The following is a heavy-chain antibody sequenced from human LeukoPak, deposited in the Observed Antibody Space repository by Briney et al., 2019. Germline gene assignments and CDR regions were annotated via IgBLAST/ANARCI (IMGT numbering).Heavy chain of an antibody. V-gene: IGHV3-21*01. D-gene: IGHD6-19*01. CDR2: ISSSSSYI. Sequence: GGSLRLSCAASGFTFSSYSMNWVRQAPGKGLEWVPSISSSSSYIYYADSVKGRFTISRDNAKNSLYLQMNSLRAEDTAVYYCARDQSSGWYRHHDYWGQGTLVTVSS. CDR1: GFTFSSYS. J-gene: IGHJ4*02. CDR3: ARDQSSGWYRHHDY.